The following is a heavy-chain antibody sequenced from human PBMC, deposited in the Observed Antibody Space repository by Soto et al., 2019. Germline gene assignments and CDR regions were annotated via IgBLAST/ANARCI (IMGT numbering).Heavy chain of an antibody. CDR2: INHSGST. V-gene: IGHV4-34*01. J-gene: IGHJ6*02. CDR3: ARVKLSQSTFYYYYGLNV. CDR1: GGSFSGYC. Sequence: SETLSLTCAVYGGSFSGYCWSWIRQPPGKGLEWIGEINHSGSTNYNPSLKSRVTISVDTSKNQFSLKLSSVTAADTAVYYCARVKLSQSTFYYYYGLNVWGQGTTVTVSS.